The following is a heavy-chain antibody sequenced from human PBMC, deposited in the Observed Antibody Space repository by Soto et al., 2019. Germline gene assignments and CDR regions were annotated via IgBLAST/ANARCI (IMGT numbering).Heavy chain of an antibody. J-gene: IGHJ4*02. CDR2: IKGDASSV. Sequence: EVQLVESGGGLVQPGGSLRLSCEASGFTFSSYWMHWVRQAPGKGLVWISRIKGDASSVNYAASVKGRFTISRDNAKNTLYLQMNSLGAEDPALYYCARGASGRFYFDYWGQGTLVTVSS. CDR1: GFTFSSYW. CDR3: ARGASGRFYFDY. V-gene: IGHV3-74*01. D-gene: IGHD3-10*01.